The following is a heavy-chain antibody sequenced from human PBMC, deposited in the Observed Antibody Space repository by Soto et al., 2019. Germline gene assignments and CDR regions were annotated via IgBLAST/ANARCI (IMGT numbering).Heavy chain of an antibody. Sequence: PGGSLRLSCSASGFTFSSYSMHWVRQAPGKGLEYVSAISSNGGSTYYADSVKGRFTISRDNSKNTLYLQMSSLRAEDTAVYYCVKEYSVPGYYYLGMDVWGQGTKDTVSS. CDR1: GFTFSSYS. D-gene: IGHD4-4*01. CDR3: VKEYSVPGYYYLGMDV. J-gene: IGHJ6*02. V-gene: IGHV3-64D*06. CDR2: ISSNGGST.